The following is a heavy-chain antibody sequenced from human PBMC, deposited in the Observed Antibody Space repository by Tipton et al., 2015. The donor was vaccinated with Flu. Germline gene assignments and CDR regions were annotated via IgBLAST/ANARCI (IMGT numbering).Heavy chain of an antibody. J-gene: IGHJ3*02. D-gene: IGHD3-10*01. CDR1: GGSISSGSYY. CDR3: ARDPGFRRGGDI. Sequence: LSCTVSGGSISSGSYYWSWIRQPAGKGLEWIGRIYTSGSTNYNPSLKSRVTISVDTSKNQFSLKLSSVTAADTAVYYCARDPGFRRGGDIWGQGTMVTVSS. CDR2: IYTSGST. V-gene: IGHV4-61*02.